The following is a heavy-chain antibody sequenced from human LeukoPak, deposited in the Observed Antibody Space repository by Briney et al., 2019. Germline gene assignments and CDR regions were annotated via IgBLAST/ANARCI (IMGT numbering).Heavy chain of an antibody. Sequence: GASVKVSCKASGYTFTSYDINWVRQATGQGLEWMGWMNPNSGNTGYAQKFQGRVTMTRNTSISTAHMELSSLRSEDTAVYYCARFVVIAYYYYYGMDVWGQGTTVTVSS. J-gene: IGHJ6*02. D-gene: IGHD3-22*01. CDR2: MNPNSGNT. V-gene: IGHV1-8*01. CDR3: ARFVVIAYYYYYGMDV. CDR1: GYTFTSYD.